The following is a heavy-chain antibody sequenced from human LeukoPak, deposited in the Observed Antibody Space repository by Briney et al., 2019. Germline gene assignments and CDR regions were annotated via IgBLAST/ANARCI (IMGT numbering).Heavy chain of an antibody. Sequence: SETLFLTCTVSGGSISSYYWSWIRQPPGKGLEWIGYIYYSGSTNYNPSLKSRVTISVDTSKNQFSLKLSSVTAADTAVYYCARGGYYDSSPDYWGQGTLVTVSS. CDR2: IYYSGST. J-gene: IGHJ4*02. V-gene: IGHV4-59*01. D-gene: IGHD3-22*01. CDR3: ARGGYYDSSPDY. CDR1: GGSISSYY.